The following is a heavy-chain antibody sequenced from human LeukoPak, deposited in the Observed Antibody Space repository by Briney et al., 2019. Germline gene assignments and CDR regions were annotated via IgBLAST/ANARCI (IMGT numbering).Heavy chain of an antibody. D-gene: IGHD2-15*01. CDR1: GFSFSSYA. Sequence: GGSLRLSCAASGFSFSSYAMHWVRQAPGKGLEWVAVIWYDGSNKYYADSVKGRFTISRDNSKNTLYLQMNSLRAEDTAVYYCARDLEGGYYFDYWGQGTLVTVSS. V-gene: IGHV3-33*08. CDR3: ARDLEGGYYFDY. CDR2: IWYDGSNK. J-gene: IGHJ4*02.